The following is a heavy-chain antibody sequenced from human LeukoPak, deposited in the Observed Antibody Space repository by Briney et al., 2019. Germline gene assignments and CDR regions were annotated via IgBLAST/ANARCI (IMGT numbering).Heavy chain of an antibody. V-gene: IGHV3-30*02. CDR3: ASLAVAGPLNWFDP. Sequence: GGSLRLSCAASGFTFSSYGMHWVRQAPGKGLEWVAFIRYDGSNKYYADSVKGRFTISRDNSKNTLYLQMNSLRAEDTAVYYCASLAVAGPLNWFDPWGQGTLVTVSS. D-gene: IGHD6-19*01. J-gene: IGHJ5*02. CDR1: GFTFSSYG. CDR2: IRYDGSNK.